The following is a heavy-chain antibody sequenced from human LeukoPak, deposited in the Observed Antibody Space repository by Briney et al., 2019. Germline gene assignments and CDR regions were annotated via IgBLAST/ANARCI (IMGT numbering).Heavy chain of an antibody. J-gene: IGHJ4*02. CDR2: VTYDGNRQ. CDR3: ARDRSLTMIMGFDY. Sequence: GGSLRLSCVASGLNFSNYAMHWVRQAPGKGPEWVAVVTYDGNRQYYADSVKGRVTISRDNSKNTVYLQMNSLRAEDTAVYYCARDRSLTMIMGFDYWGQGTLVTVSS. D-gene: IGHD3-22*01. V-gene: IGHV3-30-3*01. CDR1: GLNFSNYA.